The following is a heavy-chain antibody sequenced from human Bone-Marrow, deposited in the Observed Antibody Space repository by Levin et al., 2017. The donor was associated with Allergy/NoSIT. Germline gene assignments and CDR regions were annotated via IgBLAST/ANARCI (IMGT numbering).Heavy chain of an antibody. Sequence: PLASVKVSCKTSADTFSSYVLTWVRQAPGQGLEWMGAILPSFGTPEYAQKFRGRVTITAERSTSTVYIELTRLTFDDTAIYYCARPPRGAGWNGVNVWGQGTTVIVSS. CDR2: ILPSFGTP. V-gene: IGHV1-69*06. J-gene: IGHJ6*02. CDR1: ADTFSSYV. CDR3: ARPPRGAGWNGVNV. D-gene: IGHD3-10*01.